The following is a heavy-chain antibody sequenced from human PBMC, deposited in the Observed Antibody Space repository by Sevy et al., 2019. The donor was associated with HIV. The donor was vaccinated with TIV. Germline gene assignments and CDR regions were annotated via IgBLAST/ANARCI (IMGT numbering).Heavy chain of an antibody. CDR2: ISGSGGST. CDR3: AKGPYYDFWSGYNKSSGAKNWFDP. J-gene: IGHJ5*02. CDR1: GFTFSSYA. Sequence: GGSLRLSCAASGFTFSSYAMSWVRQAPGKGLEWVSAISGSGGSTYYADSVKGRFTISRDNSKNTLYLQMNSLRAEDTAVYYCAKGPYYDFWSGYNKSSGAKNWFDPWGQGTLVTVSS. V-gene: IGHV3-23*01. D-gene: IGHD3-3*01.